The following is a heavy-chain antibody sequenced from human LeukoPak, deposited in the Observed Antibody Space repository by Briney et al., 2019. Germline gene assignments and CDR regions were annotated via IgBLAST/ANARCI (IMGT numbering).Heavy chain of an antibody. CDR1: GGTFSSYA. CDR2: IIPIFGTA. CDR3: AREAPFFWSGYYTPDSYYYYGMDV. D-gene: IGHD3-3*01. Sequence: GSSAKVSCKASGGTFSSYAISWVRQAPGQGLEWMGGIIPIFGTANYAQKFQGRVTITADESTSTAYMELSSLRSEDTAVYYCAREAPFFWSGYYTPDSYYYYGMDVWGQGTTVTVSS. J-gene: IGHJ6*02. V-gene: IGHV1-69*01.